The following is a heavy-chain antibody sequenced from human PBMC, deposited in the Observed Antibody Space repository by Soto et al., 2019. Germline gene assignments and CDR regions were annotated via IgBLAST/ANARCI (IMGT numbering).Heavy chain of an antibody. V-gene: IGHV3-74*01. D-gene: IGHD2-2*01. J-gene: IGHJ4*02. CDR1: GFVFEVYW. Sequence: GGSLRFSCVACGFVFEVYWMHLVRQGPGKGVEGVSRTSDDGARSDYADSVRGRFTISRDKAKPALYLQMNALRGEDAAVYFRTRGTRPSSFVRGADWGRGVMDTDSS. CDR3: TRGTRPSSFVRGAD. CDR2: TSDDGARS.